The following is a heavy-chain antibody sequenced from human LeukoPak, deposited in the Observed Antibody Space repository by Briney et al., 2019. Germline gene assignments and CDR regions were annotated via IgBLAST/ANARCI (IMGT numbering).Heavy chain of an antibody. J-gene: IGHJ4*02. CDR3: ARQGYTASYYFLDY. D-gene: IGHD1-26*01. CDR1: GGSIRSYF. V-gene: IGHV4-4*07. CDR2: IYTTGAT. Sequence: SETLSLTCTVSGGSIRSYFWGWVRQPAGKGLEWIGRIYTTGATFYNPSLKTRLTMSIDTSKNQFSLRLTSVVAADAAVYYCARQGYTASYYFLDYWSQGTLVTVSS.